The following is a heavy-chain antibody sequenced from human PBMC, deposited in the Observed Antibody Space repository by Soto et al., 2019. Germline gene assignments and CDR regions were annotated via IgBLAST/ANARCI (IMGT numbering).Heavy chain of an antibody. CDR1: GFTFSNYG. CDR3: ARGLSGPLDY. J-gene: IGHJ4*02. Sequence: PVGSLRLSCATSGFTFSNYGMHWVRQAPGKGLEWVAVTRHDGTNKYYADSVKGRSTISRDNSKNTVHLQMNSLRGEDTAVYYCARGLSGPLDYWGQGTLVTSPQ. V-gene: IGHV3-33*01. CDR2: TRHDGTNK.